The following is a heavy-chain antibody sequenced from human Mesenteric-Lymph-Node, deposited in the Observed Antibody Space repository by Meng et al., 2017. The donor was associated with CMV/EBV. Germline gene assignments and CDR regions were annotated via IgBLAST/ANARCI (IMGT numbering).Heavy chain of an antibody. CDR1: GFIFGDHS. Sequence: GGSLRLSCTTSGFIFGDHSMTWVRQAPGKGLEWVSYISSSSSTIYYADSVKGRFTISRDNAKNSLYLQMNSLRAEDTAVYYCASFRSPGDCSSTSCSRLFYYYYGMDVWGQGTTVTVSS. CDR3: ASFRSPGDCSSTSCSRLFYYYYGMDV. J-gene: IGHJ6*02. D-gene: IGHD2-2*01. CDR2: ISSSSSTI. V-gene: IGHV3-48*04.